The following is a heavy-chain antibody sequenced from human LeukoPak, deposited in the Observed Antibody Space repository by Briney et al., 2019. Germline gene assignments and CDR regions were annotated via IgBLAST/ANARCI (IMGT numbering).Heavy chain of an antibody. J-gene: IGHJ4*02. CDR3: AEDLSSLWFGESAYYFDY. CDR1: GFTFSAYA. CDR2: FKTNSGQV. D-gene: IGHD3-10*01. V-gene: IGHV3-23*01. Sequence: GGSLRLSCAASGFTFSAYAMNWVRLDPRKGLEWVSTFKTNSGQVYYAESVRGRFTISRDNSKNTLYLQMNSLRAEDTAVYYCAEDLSSLWFGESAYYFDYWGQGTLVTVSS.